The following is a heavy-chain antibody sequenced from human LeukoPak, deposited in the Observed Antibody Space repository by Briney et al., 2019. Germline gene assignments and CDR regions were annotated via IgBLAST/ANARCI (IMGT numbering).Heavy chain of an antibody. D-gene: IGHD3-10*01. J-gene: IGHJ4*02. V-gene: IGHV1-18*01. CDR3: ARGLYYYGSGCYSMY. CDR1: GYTYTSYG. Sequence: ASVKVSCKASGYTYTSYGISWVRQAPGQGLEWMGWISAYNGNTNYAQKLQGRVTMTTDTSTSTAYMELRSLRSDDTAVYYCARGLYYYGSGCYSMYWGQGTLVTVSS. CDR2: ISAYNGNT.